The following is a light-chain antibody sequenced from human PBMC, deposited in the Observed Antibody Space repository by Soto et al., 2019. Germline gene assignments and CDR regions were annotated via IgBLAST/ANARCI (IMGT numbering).Light chain of an antibody. CDR2: DAS. CDR1: QNVARNY. V-gene: IGKV3-20*01. J-gene: IGKJ4*01. CDR3: QQYATSPLA. Sequence: EIVLTQSPGTLSLSPGESATLSCRASQNVARNYLAWFQQRPGQAPRLLIYDASTRATGIPDRFSGSGSGTDFTLTISRLEPEDFAVYFCQQYATSPLAFGGGTKVDI.